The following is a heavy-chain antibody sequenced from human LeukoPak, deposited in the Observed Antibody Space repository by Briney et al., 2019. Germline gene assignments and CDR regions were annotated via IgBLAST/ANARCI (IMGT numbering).Heavy chain of an antibody. D-gene: IGHD5-12*01. V-gene: IGHV3-33*01. CDR3: ARDILTKQAYSGYDN. J-gene: IGHJ4*02. CDR1: GFTFNRYT. Sequence: PGGSLRLSCAASGFTFNRYTMHWVRQAPGKGLEWVAIIWYDESNKYYADSVKGRFTISRDNAKNSLYLQMNSLRDEDTAVYYCARDILTKQAYSGYDNWGQGTLVTVSS. CDR2: IWYDESNK.